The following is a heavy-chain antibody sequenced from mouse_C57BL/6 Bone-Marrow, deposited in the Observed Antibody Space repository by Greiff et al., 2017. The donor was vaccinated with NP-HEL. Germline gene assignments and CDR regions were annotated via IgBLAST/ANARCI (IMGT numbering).Heavy chain of an antibody. D-gene: IGHD2-12*01. CDR3: ARSYDAWYFDV. V-gene: IGHV1-26*01. CDR1: GYTFTDYY. CDR2: INPNNGGT. Sequence: EVQLQQSGPELVKPGASVKISCKASGYTFTDYYMNWVKQSHGKSLEWIGDINPNNGGTSYNQKFKGKATLTVDKSSSTAYMELRSLTSEDSAVYYCARSYDAWYFDVWGTGTTVTVSS. J-gene: IGHJ1*03.